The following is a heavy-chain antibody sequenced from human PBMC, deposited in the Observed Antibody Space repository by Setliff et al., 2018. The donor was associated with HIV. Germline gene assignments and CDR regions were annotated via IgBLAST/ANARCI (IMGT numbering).Heavy chain of an antibody. CDR3: ARNRDLGALDV. CDR2: INHSGST. J-gene: IGHJ3*01. CDR1: GGSFSGYY. V-gene: IGHV4-34*01. Sequence: ETLSLTCAVYGGSFSGYYWTWIRQPPGTGLEWIGEINHSGSTNCNPSLNSRVTISIDTSKNQFSLALSSVTAADTAVYYCARNRDLGALDVWGQGTMVTVSS.